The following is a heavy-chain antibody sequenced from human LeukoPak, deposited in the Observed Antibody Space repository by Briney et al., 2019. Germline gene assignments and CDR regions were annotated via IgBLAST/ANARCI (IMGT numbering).Heavy chain of an antibody. V-gene: IGHV4-59*01. CDR1: GGSISSYY. Sequence: SETLSLTCTVSGGSISSYYWSWIRQPPGKGLEWIGYIYYSGSTNYNPSLKSRVTISVDTSKNQFSLKLSSVTAADTAVYHCARWAVAGTIDYWGQGTLVTVSS. CDR3: ARWAVAGTIDY. D-gene: IGHD6-19*01. CDR2: IYYSGST. J-gene: IGHJ4*02.